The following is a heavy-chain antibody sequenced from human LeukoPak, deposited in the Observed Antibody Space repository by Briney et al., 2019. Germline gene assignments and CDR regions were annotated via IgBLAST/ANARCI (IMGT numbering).Heavy chain of an antibody. Sequence: GGSLRLSCVASGFPFSTYSMTWVRQAPGRGLEWVANIKQDGSEKYYVDSVKGRFTISRDNAKNSLYLQMNSLRAEDTAVYYCARYSSGWYLNYYYYGMDVWGQGTTVTVSS. CDR1: GFPFSTYS. V-gene: IGHV3-7*01. J-gene: IGHJ6*02. D-gene: IGHD6-19*01. CDR3: ARYSSGWYLNYYYYGMDV. CDR2: IKQDGSEK.